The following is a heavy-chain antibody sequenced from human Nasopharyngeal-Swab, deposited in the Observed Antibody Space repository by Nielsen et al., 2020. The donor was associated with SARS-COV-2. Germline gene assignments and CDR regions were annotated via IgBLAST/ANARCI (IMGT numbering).Heavy chain of an antibody. V-gene: IGHV4-34*01. CDR2: INHSGST. CDR3: ARDTPPTNYYGSGSSQPYYYYGMDV. J-gene: IGHJ6*02. CDR1: GGSFSGYY. D-gene: IGHD3-10*01. Sequence: SETLSLTCAVYGGSFSGYYWSWIRQPPGKGLEWIGEINHSGSTNYNPSLKSRVTISVDTSKNQFSLKLSSVTAADTAVYYCARDTPPTNYYGSGSSQPYYYYGMDVWGQGTTVTVSS.